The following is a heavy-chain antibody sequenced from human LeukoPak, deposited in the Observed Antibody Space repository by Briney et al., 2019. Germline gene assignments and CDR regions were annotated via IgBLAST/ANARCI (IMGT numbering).Heavy chain of an antibody. CDR3: ARIMVRVSDYYYYGMDV. CDR2: IGWDDDT. J-gene: IGHJ6*02. D-gene: IGHD3-10*01. V-gene: IGHV2-70*11. CDR1: GFSLRTSGMC. Sequence: SGPALVKPTQTLTLTCTFSGFSLRTSGMCVSWIRQPPGKALEWLARIGWDDDTYYSTSLKTRLNISKDTSKNQVVLTMTNMDPVDTATYYCARIMVRVSDYYYYGMDVWGQGTTVTVSS.